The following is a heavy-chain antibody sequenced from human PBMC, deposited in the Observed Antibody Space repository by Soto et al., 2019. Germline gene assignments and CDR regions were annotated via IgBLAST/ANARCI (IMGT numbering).Heavy chain of an antibody. D-gene: IGHD2-2*01. CDR1: GGTFSSYA. CDR2: IIPIFGTA. CDR3: ARDCSSTSCYGDYYYGMDV. V-gene: IGHV1-69*01. Sequence: QVQLVQSEAEVKKPGSSVKVSCKASGGTFSSYAISWVRQAPGQGLEWMGGIIPIFGTANYAQKFQGRVTITADEPTGTAYRVLSSLRSEETAVYYCARDCSSTSCYGDYYYGMDVWGQGTTVTVSS. J-gene: IGHJ6*02.